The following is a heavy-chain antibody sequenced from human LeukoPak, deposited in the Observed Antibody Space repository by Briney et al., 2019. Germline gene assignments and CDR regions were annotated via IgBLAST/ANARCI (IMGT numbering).Heavy chain of an antibody. J-gene: IGHJ3*02. CDR1: GFTFSNSA. Sequence: GGSLRLSCAASGFTFSNSAMSWVRQAPGKGLEWVSAISGSGGSTYYADSVKGRFTISRDNSKNTLYLQMNSLRAEDTAVYYCAKVLERSMVDFDIWGRGTMVTVSS. CDR3: AKVLERSMVDFDI. CDR2: ISGSGGST. V-gene: IGHV3-23*01. D-gene: IGHD1-1*01.